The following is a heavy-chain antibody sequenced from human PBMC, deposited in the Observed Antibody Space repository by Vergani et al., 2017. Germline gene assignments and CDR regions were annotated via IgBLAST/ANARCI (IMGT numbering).Heavy chain of an antibody. CDR1: GYTFTSYA. CDR3: AREPRAAAVSRGPVYYYYGMDV. CDR2: INTNTGNP. Sequence: QVQLVQSGSELKKPGASVKVSCKASGYTFTSYAMNWVRQAPGQGLEWMGWINTNTGNPTYAQGFTGRFVVSLDTSVSTAYLQISSLKAEDTAVYYCAREPRAAAVSRGPVYYYYGMDVWGQGTTVTVSS. J-gene: IGHJ6*02. D-gene: IGHD6-13*01. V-gene: IGHV7-4-1*02.